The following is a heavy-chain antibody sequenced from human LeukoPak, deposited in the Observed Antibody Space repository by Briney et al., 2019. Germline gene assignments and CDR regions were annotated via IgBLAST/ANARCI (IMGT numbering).Heavy chain of an antibody. V-gene: IGHV3-73*01. CDR1: GFTFSGST. Sequence: GGSLRLSCAASGFTFSGSTMYWVRQAPGKGLEWVGRIRTEAHSYATEYAASVKGRFTISRDDSENTAYLQMNSLKSEDTAVYYRTRLSVSNWFDPWGQGTLVTVSS. CDR3: TRLSVSNWFDP. CDR2: IRTEAHSYAT. D-gene: IGHD1-14*01. J-gene: IGHJ5*02.